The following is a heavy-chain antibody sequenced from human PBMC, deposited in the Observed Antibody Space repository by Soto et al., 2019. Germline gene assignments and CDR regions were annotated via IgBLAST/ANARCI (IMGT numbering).Heavy chain of an antibody. CDR3: ARNLLDYDYVWGSDRGPGMDV. J-gene: IGHJ6*02. V-gene: IGHV1-3*01. D-gene: IGHD3-16*02. CDR2: INAGNGNT. CDR1: GYTFTSYA. Sequence: QVQLVQSGAEVKKPGASVKVSCKASGYTFTSYAMHWVRQAPGQRLEWMGWINAGNGNTKYSQKFQGRVTITRDTSASTAYMELSSLRSEDTAVYYCARNLLDYDYVWGSDRGPGMDVWGQGTTVTVSS.